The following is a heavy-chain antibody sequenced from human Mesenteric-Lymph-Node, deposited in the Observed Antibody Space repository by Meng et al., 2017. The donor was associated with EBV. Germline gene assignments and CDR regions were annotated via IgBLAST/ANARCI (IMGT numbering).Heavy chain of an antibody. D-gene: IGHD2-15*01. V-gene: IGHV2-5*02. J-gene: IGHJ4*01. CDR3: TYRQDITVDYIDY. CDR2: IYWDDDK. CDR1: GFSLSTSGVG. Sequence: QITLKESGPTLVKPXLTLTLTCHFSGFSLSTSGVGVGWIRQPPGKALEWLALIYWDDDKRYSPSLESRLTITKDTSKNEVVLVMTNMDPVDTGTYFCTYRQDITVDYIDYWGHGTLVTVS.